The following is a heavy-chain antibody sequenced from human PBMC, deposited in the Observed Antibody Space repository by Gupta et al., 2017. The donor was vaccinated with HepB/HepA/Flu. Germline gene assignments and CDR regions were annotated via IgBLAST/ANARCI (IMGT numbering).Heavy chain of an antibody. CDR3: LRVSALWSGPGYYFNF. J-gene: IGHJ4*02. D-gene: IGHD3-3*01. CDR2: LYSDGRT. Sequence: EVLLVESGGGLIQPGGSLRLSCAASGFTVSDNDMGWVRQAPGKGLEWVSLLYSDGRTYYQDVVKRRFTIFRDEAKNTVHLQLNSPTAVDTDGYDCLRVSALWSGPGYYFNFWVQVTLVTVS. V-gene: IGHV3-53*01. CDR1: GFTVSDND.